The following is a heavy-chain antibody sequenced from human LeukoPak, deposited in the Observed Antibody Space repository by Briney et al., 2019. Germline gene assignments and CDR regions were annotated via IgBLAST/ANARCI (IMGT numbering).Heavy chain of an antibody. V-gene: IGHV3-7*01. D-gene: IGHD3-10*01. J-gene: IGHJ3*01. CDR2: IKEDGSEK. CDR3: ARDWLAGVPFDAFDL. Sequence: EGSLRLSCAASGFTLSSYWMSWVRQAPGKGLEWVANIKEDGSEKYYVDSVKGRFTISRDNAKNSLYLHMNSLTAEDTAMYYCARDWLAGVPFDAFDLWGRETMVIVSS. CDR1: GFTLSSYW.